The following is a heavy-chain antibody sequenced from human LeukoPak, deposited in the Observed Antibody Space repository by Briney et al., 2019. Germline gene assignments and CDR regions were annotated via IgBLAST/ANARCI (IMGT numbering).Heavy chain of an antibody. D-gene: IGHD1-26*01. V-gene: IGHV1-46*01. J-gene: IGHJ3*02. CDR2: INPSGGNR. Sequence: ASVKVSCKASGYTFTSYYMHWVRQAPGQGLEWVGIINPSGGNRSYAQKFQGRVTMTRDTSTSTVYMELSSLRSEDTAVYYCARGSIVGAKTLGFGAFDIWGQGTMVTVSS. CDR3: ARGSIVGAKTLGFGAFDI. CDR1: GYTFTSYY.